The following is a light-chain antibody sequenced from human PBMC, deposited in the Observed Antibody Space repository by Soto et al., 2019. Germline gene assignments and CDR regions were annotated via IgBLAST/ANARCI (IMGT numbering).Light chain of an antibody. J-gene: IGKJ1*01. CDR2: AAS. Sequence: DIQMTQSPSSVSASVGDTVTITCRASQPISSCLAWFQQKPGEPPKLLIYAASTLQSGVPSRFSGSGSGTEFTLTISSLQPEDFATYYCQQANIFPRMFAQGTKVEI. V-gene: IGKV1-12*01. CDR3: QQANIFPRM. CDR1: QPISSC.